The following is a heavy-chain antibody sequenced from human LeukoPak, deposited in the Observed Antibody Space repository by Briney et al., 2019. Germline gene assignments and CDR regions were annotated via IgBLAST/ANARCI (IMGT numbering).Heavy chain of an antibody. V-gene: IGHV1-69*05. CDR1: GYTFTSYG. J-gene: IGHJ4*02. CDR3: ARQPMGFGELSYYFDY. Sequence: SVKVSCKASGYTFTSYGISWVRQAPGQGLEWMGGIIPIFGTANYAQKFQGRVTITTDESTSTAYMELSSLRSEDTAVYYCARQPMGFGELSYYFDYWGQGTLVTVSS. D-gene: IGHD3-10*01. CDR2: IIPIFGTA.